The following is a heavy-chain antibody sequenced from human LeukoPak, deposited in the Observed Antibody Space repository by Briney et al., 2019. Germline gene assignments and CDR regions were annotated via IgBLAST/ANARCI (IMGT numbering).Heavy chain of an antibody. CDR2: ISDIGSI. CDR1: GGSFSGYY. D-gene: IGHD2/OR15-2a*01. CDR3: AGHHPRNTVDF. V-gene: IGHV4-59*08. J-gene: IGHJ4*02. Sequence: PSETLSLTCAVYGGSFSGYYWSWIRQPPGKGLEWIAYISDIGSINYNPSLKSRVTISLDTSKNQFSPKLSSVTAADTAVYYCAGHHPRNTVDFWGQGTLVTVSS.